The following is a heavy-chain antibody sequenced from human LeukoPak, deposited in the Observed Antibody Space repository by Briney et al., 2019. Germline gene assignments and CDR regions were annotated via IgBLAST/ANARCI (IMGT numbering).Heavy chain of an antibody. D-gene: IGHD5-24*01. J-gene: IGHJ1*01. CDR2: IWYDGSNK. CDR3: ARGDGYNDAEYLQH. Sequence: PGRSLRLSCAASRFTFSSYGMHCVRQAPGKGLEWVAVIWYDGSNKYYGDSVKGRFTISRDNSKKTLYLQMNSLRVEDTAVYYRARGDGYNDAEYLQHWGQGTLVTVS. V-gene: IGHV3-33*01. CDR1: RFTFSSYG.